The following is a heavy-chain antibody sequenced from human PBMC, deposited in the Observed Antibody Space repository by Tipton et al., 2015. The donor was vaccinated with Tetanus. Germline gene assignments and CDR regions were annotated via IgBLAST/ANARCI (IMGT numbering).Heavy chain of an antibody. CDR1: GFTFSSYA. V-gene: IGHV3-23*01. J-gene: IGHJ6*02. Sequence: CAASGFTFSSYAMSWVRQAPGQGLEWVSAISGSGGSTYYADSVKGRFTISRDNSKNTLYLQMNSLRAGDTAVYYCANVPFGVRGPLWGPLGWVDVWGQGTTVTVSS. CDR3: ANVPFGVRGPLWGPLGWVDV. CDR2: ISGSGGST. D-gene: IGHD3-10*01.